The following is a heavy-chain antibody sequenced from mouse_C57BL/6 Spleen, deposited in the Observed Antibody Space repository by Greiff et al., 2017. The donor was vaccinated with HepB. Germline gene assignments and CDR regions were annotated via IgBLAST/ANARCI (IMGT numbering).Heavy chain of an antibody. D-gene: IGHD1-1*01. Sequence: DVHLVESGAELVKPGASVKLSCTASGFNIKDYYMHWVKQRTEQGLEWIGRIDPEDGETKYAPKFQGKATITADTSSNTAYLQLSSLTSEDTAVYYCARHYYGSSEAMDYWGQGTSVTVSS. CDR1: GFNIKDYY. CDR2: IDPEDGET. J-gene: IGHJ4*01. CDR3: ARHYYGSSEAMDY. V-gene: IGHV14-2*01.